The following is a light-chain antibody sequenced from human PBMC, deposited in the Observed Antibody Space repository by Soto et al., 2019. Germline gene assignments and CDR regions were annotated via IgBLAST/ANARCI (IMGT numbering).Light chain of an antibody. Sequence: IHMTQCTSNLSRSLPDRVTITSRASQTISSWLAWYQQKQGKAPKFLIYKASTLKSGVPSRFSGSVSGTEGTITISSLQKDDCATYYCQQLNTYTWTFGQGTKVDIK. CDR1: QTISSW. CDR3: QQLNTYTWT. V-gene: IGKV1-5*03. J-gene: IGKJ1*01. CDR2: KAS.